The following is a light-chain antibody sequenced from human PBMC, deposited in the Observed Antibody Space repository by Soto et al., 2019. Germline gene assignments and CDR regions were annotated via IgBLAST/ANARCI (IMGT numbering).Light chain of an antibody. CDR1: QGISTY. Sequence: DIQLTQSPSFLSASVGDRVTITCRASQGISTYLAWYQQKLGKAPKLLIYDASTLQSGVPSRFSGSGSGTEFTLTISSLQPEDFATYSCQQLNSYPLTFGGGTKVDIK. J-gene: IGKJ4*01. CDR3: QQLNSYPLT. V-gene: IGKV1-9*01. CDR2: DAS.